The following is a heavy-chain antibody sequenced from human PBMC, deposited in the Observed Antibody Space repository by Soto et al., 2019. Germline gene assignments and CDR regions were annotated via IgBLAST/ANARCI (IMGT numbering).Heavy chain of an antibody. CDR1: GYSFTNYW. D-gene: IGHD2-15*01. V-gene: IGHV5-51*01. CDR3: ARQLVVTRNIYAVDG. CDR2: LYPADSDT. J-gene: IGHJ6*02. Sequence: GESLKISCKGSGYSFTNYWIVWVRQMPRQGLEWMGSLYPADSDTRYSPSFQGQVTISADKSISTAYLQWSSLKASDSAIYYCARQLVVTRNIYAVDGWGQGTTVTFSS.